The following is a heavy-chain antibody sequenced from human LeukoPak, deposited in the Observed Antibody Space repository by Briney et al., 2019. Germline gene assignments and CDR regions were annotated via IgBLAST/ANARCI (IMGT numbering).Heavy chain of an antibody. J-gene: IGHJ4*02. D-gene: IGHD3-10*01. V-gene: IGHV3-9*01. CDR1: GFAFDKYA. Sequence: GGSLRLSCAASGFAFDKYAMHWVRQAPGKGLEWVSGISWNSAVIGYADSVKGRFTISRDNAKNSLYLQMNSLRVEDTALYYCAKDPTPTMVRGVIPYYWGQGTLVTVSS. CDR2: ISWNSAVI. CDR3: AKDPTPTMVRGVIPYY.